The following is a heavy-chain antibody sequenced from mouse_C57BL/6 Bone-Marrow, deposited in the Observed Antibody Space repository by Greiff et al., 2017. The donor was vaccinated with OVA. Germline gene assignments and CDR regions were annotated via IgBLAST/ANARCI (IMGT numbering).Heavy chain of an antibody. D-gene: IGHD2-5*01. CDR3: TSLYYSNYGGYFDV. CDR2: IDPENGDT. J-gene: IGHJ1*03. Sequence: EVKLQESGAELVRPGASVKLSCTASGFNIKDDYMHWVKQRPEQGLEWIGWIDPENGDTEYASKFQGKATITADTSSNTAYLQLSSLTSEDTAVYYCTSLYYSNYGGYFDVWGTGTTVTVSS. CDR1: GFNIKDDY. V-gene: IGHV14-4*01.